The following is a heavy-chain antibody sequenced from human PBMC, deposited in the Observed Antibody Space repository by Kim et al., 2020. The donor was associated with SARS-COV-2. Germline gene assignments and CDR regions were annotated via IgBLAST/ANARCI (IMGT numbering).Heavy chain of an antibody. CDR3: AKDRIVGATTDAFDI. Sequence: DSVKGRFTISRDNSKNTLYLQMNSLRAEDTAVYYCAKDRIVGATTDAFDIWGQGTMVTVSS. J-gene: IGHJ3*02. D-gene: IGHD1-26*01. V-gene: IGHV3-23*01.